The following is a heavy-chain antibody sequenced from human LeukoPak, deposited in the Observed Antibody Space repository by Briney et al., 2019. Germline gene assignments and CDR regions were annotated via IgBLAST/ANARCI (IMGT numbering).Heavy chain of an antibody. J-gene: IGHJ6*02. Sequence: SETLSLTCTVSGGSISSSSYYWGWIRQPPGKGLEWIGSIYYSGSTYYNPSLKSRVTISVDTSKNQFSLKLSSVTAADTAVYYCARFPPYSSSWYGGYGMDVWGQGTTVTVSS. CDR1: GGSISSSSYY. CDR2: IYYSGST. D-gene: IGHD6-13*01. V-gene: IGHV4-39*07. CDR3: ARFPPYSSSWYGGYGMDV.